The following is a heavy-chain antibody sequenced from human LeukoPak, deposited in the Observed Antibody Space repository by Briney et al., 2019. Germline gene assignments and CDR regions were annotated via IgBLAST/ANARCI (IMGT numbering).Heavy chain of an antibody. CDR3: ATSYASSGND. V-gene: IGHV3-7*01. CDR2: IKQDGRAK. D-gene: IGHD3-22*01. CDR1: GFNFDSYW. J-gene: IGHJ4*02. Sequence: GGSLRLSCAASGFNFDSYWMSWVRQAPGKGLEWVANIKQDGRAKYYVGSVKGRFTISRDNAKSSLYLQMSSLRVEDTAVYYCATSYASSGNDWGQGTLVTVSS.